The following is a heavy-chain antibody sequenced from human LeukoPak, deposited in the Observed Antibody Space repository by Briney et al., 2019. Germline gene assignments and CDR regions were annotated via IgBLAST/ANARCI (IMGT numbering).Heavy chain of an antibody. CDR2: ISSSGSTI. V-gene: IGHV3-11*04. J-gene: IGHJ6*03. Sequence: PGGSLRLSCAASGFTFSDYYMSCIRQAPGKGLEWVSYISSSGSTIFYADSVKGRFTISRDNAKNSVSLQMNSLRAEDTAVYFCARPTWTNYMDVWGKGTAVTISS. CDR3: ARPTWTNYMDV. D-gene: IGHD3/OR15-3a*01. CDR1: GFTFSDYY.